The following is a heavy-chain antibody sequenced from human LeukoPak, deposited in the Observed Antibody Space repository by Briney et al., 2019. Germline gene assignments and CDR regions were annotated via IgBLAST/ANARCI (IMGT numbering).Heavy chain of an antibody. CDR3: ARDSANSWQLVRYYYYYMDV. CDR1: GFTVSTKY. D-gene: IGHD6-6*01. V-gene: IGHV3-66*01. CDR2: LYSDGTT. Sequence: PGGSLRLSCAASGFTVSTKYMSWVRQAPGKGLEWVSLLYSDGTTRYADSVKGRFTISRDNSENTVYLQMNTLRAEDTAVYYCARDSANSWQLVRYYYYYMDVWGKGTTVTVSS. J-gene: IGHJ6*03.